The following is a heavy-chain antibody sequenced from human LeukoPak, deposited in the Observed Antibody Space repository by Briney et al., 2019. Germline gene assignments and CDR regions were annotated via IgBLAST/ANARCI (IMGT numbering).Heavy chain of an antibody. CDR2: IYHSGST. Sequence: SETLSLTCTVSGGSISSSPFYWSWLRQPAGKGLEWIGYIYHSGSTYYNPSLKSRVTISVDRSKNQFSLKLSSVTAADTAVYYCARVSIFGLVGHAFDIWGQGTMVTVSS. CDR3: ARVSIFGLVGHAFDI. J-gene: IGHJ3*02. D-gene: IGHD3/OR15-3a*01. CDR1: GGSISSSPFY. V-gene: IGHV4-61*10.